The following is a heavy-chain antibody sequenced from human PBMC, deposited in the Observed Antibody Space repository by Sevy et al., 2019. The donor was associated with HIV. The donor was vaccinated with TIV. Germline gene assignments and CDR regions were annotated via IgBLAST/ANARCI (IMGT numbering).Heavy chain of an antibody. D-gene: IGHD2-8*01. CDR1: GFTFADHA. J-gene: IGHJ4*02. CDR3: ARDHCTDGACFRSGYFDY. CDR2: ISFDGRNK. V-gene: IGHV3-30*04. Sequence: QLGGSLRLSCAASGFTFADHAFHWVRQAPGKGLEWVAIISFDGRNKRLAESVKGRFTISRDDSKNTVYLQMTSLRPEDTAVYYCARDHCTDGACFRSGYFDYWGQGTLVTVSS.